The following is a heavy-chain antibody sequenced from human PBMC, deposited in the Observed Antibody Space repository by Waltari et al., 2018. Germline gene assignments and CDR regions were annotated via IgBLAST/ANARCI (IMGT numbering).Heavy chain of an antibody. CDR2: IYPSGST. Sequence: QVQLQESGPGLVKPSQTLSLTCTVSGGSISSGSYYWSWIRQPAGKGLEWIGRIYPSGSTNYNPSLKSRVTISVDTSKNQFSLKLSSVTAADTAVYYCARGLESGYDYSAWYFDLWGRGTLVTVSS. J-gene: IGHJ2*01. V-gene: IGHV4-61*02. CDR1: GGSISSGSYY. CDR3: ARGLESGYDYSAWYFDL. D-gene: IGHD5-12*01.